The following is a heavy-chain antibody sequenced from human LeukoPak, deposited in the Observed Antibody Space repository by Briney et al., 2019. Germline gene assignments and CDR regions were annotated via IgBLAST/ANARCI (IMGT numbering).Heavy chain of an antibody. Sequence: SETLSLTCTVSGGSISGSSYSWGWIRQPPGKGLEWIGSIYYSGSTYYNPSLKSRVTISVDTSKNQFSLKLSSVTAADTAVYYCARRRGWYISPIDYWGQGTLVTVSS. V-gene: IGHV4-39*01. CDR1: GGSISGSSYS. CDR2: IYYSGST. D-gene: IGHD6-19*01. CDR3: ARRRGWYISPIDY. J-gene: IGHJ4*02.